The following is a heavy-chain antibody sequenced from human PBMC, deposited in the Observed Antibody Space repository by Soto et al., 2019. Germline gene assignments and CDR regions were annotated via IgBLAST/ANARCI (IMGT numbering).Heavy chain of an antibody. CDR1: GGSISSSSYY. CDR2: IYYSGTT. D-gene: IGHD6-13*01. CDR3: ARASSSWGTSNWFDP. Sequence: SETLSLTCTVSGGSISSSSYYWGWIRQPPGKGLEWIGSIYYSGTTYYNPSLKSRITISVDTSKNQFSLKLSSVTAADTAVYYCARASSSWGTSNWFDPWGQGTLVTAPQ. J-gene: IGHJ5*02. V-gene: IGHV4-39*01.